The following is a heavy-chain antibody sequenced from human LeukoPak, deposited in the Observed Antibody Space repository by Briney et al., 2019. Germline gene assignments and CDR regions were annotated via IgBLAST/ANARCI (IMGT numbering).Heavy chain of an antibody. CDR3: ARDVKGSDFWSGYYTQAFDY. CDR2: ISAYNGNT. D-gene: IGHD3-3*01. V-gene: IGHV1-18*01. J-gene: IGHJ4*02. Sequence: ASVKVSCKASGYTFINYGVTWVRQAPGQGLEWMGRISAYNGNTNYAQKLQGRVTMTTDTSTSTAYMELRSLRSDDTAVYYCARDVKGSDFWSGYYTQAFDYWGQGTLVTVSS. CDR1: GYTFINYG.